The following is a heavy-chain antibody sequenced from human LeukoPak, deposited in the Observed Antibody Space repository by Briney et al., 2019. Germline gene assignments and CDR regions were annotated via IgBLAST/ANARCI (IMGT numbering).Heavy chain of an antibody. CDR3: ATYRQVLLPFES. CDR1: GFTVSSNY. Sequence: GGSLRLSCAASGFTVSSNYMSWVRQAPGKGLEWVSVIYRGGSTYYADSVKGRFTISRDNSKNTLYLQMSSLRAEDTAVYYCATYRQVLLPFESWGQGTLVTVSS. CDR2: IYRGGST. J-gene: IGHJ4*02. D-gene: IGHD2-8*02. V-gene: IGHV3-53*01.